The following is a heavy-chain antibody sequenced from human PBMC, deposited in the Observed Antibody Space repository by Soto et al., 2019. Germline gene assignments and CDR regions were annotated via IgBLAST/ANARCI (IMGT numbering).Heavy chain of an antibody. CDR1: GFTFSSYS. CDR2: ISSSSSYI. J-gene: IGHJ4*02. Sequence: PGGSLRLSCAASGFTFSSYSMNWVRQAPGKGLEWVSSISSSSSYIYYADSVKGRFTISRDNAKNSLYLQMNSLRAEDTAVYYCARDLVRDPRLVDYWGQGTLVTVSS. V-gene: IGHV3-21*01. D-gene: IGHD2-2*01. CDR3: ARDLVRDPRLVDY.